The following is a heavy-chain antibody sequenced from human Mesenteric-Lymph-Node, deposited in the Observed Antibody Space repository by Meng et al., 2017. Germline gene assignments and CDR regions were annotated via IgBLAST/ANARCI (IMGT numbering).Heavy chain of an antibody. J-gene: IGHJ1*01. CDR2: IDSITISNT. Sequence: GGSLRLSCAASGFTFRSYGMTWVRQIQGEGLEWVSTIDSITISNTFYADSVKGRFTISRDNSKNTVYLQLNSLRAEDTAIYYCARTYYDILTGYYTYFQHWGQGTLVTVSS. CDR3: ARTYYDILTGYYTYFQH. V-gene: IGHV3-23*01. D-gene: IGHD3-9*01. CDR1: GFTFRSYG.